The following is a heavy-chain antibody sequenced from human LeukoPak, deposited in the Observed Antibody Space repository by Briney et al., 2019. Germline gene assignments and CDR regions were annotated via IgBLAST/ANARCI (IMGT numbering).Heavy chain of an antibody. J-gene: IGHJ4*02. Sequence: GGSLRLSCAASGFTFDDYAMHWVRQAPGKGLEWVSGISWNSGSIGYADSVKGRFTISRDNAKNSLYLQMNSLRAEDMALYYCAKGVRGVIITIFDFWGQGTLVTVSS. V-gene: IGHV3-9*03. CDR1: GFTFDDYA. CDR3: AKGVRGVIITIFDF. CDR2: ISWNSGSI. D-gene: IGHD3-10*01.